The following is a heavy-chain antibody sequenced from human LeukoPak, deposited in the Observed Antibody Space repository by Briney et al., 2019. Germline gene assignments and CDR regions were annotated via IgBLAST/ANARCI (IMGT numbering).Heavy chain of an antibody. CDR3: AKEVYSGSYKDLTKGLDH. CDR1: GFTFSSYS. J-gene: IGHJ4*02. CDR2: ISSSSSTI. V-gene: IGHV3-48*04. Sequence: GGSLRLSCAASGFTFSSYSMNWVRQAPGKGLEWVSYISSSSSTIYYADSVKGRFTISRDNAKNSLYLQMNSLRVEDTAVYYCAKEVYSGSYKDLTKGLDHWGQGTLVTVSS. D-gene: IGHD1-26*01.